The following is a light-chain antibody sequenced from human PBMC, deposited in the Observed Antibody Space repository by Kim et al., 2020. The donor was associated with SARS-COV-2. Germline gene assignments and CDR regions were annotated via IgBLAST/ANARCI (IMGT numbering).Light chain of an antibody. Sequence: SSELTQDPAVSVALGQTVRSTCQGDSLRSYYTTGFQQKPGKATIVVVYGKNNRPSGIPARFSGYSSGNTASLTITGPQAGDETDYYCNSRDNNDNVLFGG. CDR1: SLRSYY. J-gene: IGLJ2*01. CDR3: NSRDNNDNVL. V-gene: IGLV3-19*01. CDR2: GKN.